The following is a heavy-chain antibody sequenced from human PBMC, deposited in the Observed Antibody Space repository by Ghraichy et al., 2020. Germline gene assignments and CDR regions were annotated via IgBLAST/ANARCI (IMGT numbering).Heavy chain of an antibody. CDR1: GGSISSYY. CDR2: IYYSGST. D-gene: IGHD1-26*01. J-gene: IGHJ2*01. Sequence: SETLSLTCTVSGGSISSYYWSWIRQPPGKGLEWIGYIYYSGSTNYNPSLKSRVTISVDTSKNQFSLKLSSVTAADTAVYYCAREVWEYWYFDLWGRGTLVTVSS. CDR3: AREVWEYWYFDL. V-gene: IGHV4-59*01.